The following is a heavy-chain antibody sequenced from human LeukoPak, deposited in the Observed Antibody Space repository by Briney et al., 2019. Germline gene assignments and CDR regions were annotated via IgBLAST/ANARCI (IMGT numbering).Heavy chain of an antibody. D-gene: IGHD1-26*01. CDR2: IRNKANNYAT. CDR1: GFNFSGSA. J-gene: IGHJ4*02. Sequence: PGGSLRLSCTASGFNFSGSAMHWVRQASGKGLEWIGRIRNKANNYATAYVASVKGRFTISRDDSKNTAYLQMNSLKIEDTAVYYCARHLGAGGRGVDYWGQGTLVTVSS. V-gene: IGHV3-73*01. CDR3: ARHLGAGGRGVDY.